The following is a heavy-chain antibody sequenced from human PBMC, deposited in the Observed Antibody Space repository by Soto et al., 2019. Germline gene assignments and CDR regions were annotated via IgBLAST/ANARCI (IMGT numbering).Heavy chain of an antibody. J-gene: IGHJ4*02. CDR3: RGVDSTNDY. D-gene: IGHD3-22*01. V-gene: IGHV3-73*01. CDR1: GFTFSGSA. CDR2: IRSKANSYAT. Sequence: EVQLVESGGGLVQPGGSLKLSCAASGFTFSGSAMHWVRQASGKGLEWVGRIRSKANSYATAYAASVKGRFTISRDDSKNTAYLQMNSLKTEDTAVYYCRGVDSTNDYWGQGTLVTVSS.